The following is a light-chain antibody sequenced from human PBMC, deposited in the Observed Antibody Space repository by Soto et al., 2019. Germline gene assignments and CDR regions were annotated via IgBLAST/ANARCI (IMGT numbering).Light chain of an antibody. Sequence: QSALTQPRSVSGSPGQSVTISCTGTSSDVGGYNYVSWYQQHPGKAPKLMIYDVSKRPSGAPDRFSGSKSGNTASLTISGLQVEDEADYYCCSYAGSYYVFGTGTKLTVL. CDR1: SSDVGGYNY. CDR3: CSYAGSYYV. V-gene: IGLV2-11*01. CDR2: DVS. J-gene: IGLJ1*01.